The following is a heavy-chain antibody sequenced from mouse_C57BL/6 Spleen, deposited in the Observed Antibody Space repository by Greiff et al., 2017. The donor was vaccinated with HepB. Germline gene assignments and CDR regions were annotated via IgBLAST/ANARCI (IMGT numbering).Heavy chain of an antibody. CDR2: IFPGSGST. V-gene: IGHV1-75*01. CDR3: AKISTVVDWYFDV. J-gene: IGHJ1*03. Sequence: QVQLQQSGPELVKPGASVKISCKASGYTFTDYYINWVKQRPGQGLEWIGWIFPGSGSTYYNEKFKGKATLTVDKSSSTSYMLLSSLTSEDSAVYYCAKISTVVDWYFDVWGTGTTVTVSS. CDR1: GYTFTDYY. D-gene: IGHD1-1*01.